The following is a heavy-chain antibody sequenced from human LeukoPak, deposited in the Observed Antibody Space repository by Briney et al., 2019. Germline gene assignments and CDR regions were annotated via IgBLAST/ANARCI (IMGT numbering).Heavy chain of an antibody. Sequence: PGGSLRLSCAASGFTFSSYSMYWVRQAPGKGLVWVSRIYNDGSSTTYADSVKGRFTISRDNAKNTVYLQMNSLRAEDTAVYYCARVRGYYDFWSGYHNDYWGQGTLVTVSS. D-gene: IGHD3-3*01. CDR2: IYNDGSST. V-gene: IGHV3-74*01. CDR1: GFTFSSYS. J-gene: IGHJ4*02. CDR3: ARVRGYYDFWSGYHNDY.